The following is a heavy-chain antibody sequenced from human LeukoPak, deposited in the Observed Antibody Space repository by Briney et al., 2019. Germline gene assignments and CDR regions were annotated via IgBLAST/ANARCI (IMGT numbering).Heavy chain of an antibody. CDR3: ARVALYSSGWYGGVLYYFDY. CDR2: INPSGGST. D-gene: IGHD6-19*01. Sequence: GASVKVSCKASGYTFTSYYMHWVRQAPGQGFEWMGIINPSGGSTSYAQKFQGRVTMTRDTSTSTVYMELSSLRSEDTAVYYCARVALYSSGWYGGVLYYFDYWGQGTLVTVSS. J-gene: IGHJ4*02. CDR1: GYTFTSYY. V-gene: IGHV1-46*01.